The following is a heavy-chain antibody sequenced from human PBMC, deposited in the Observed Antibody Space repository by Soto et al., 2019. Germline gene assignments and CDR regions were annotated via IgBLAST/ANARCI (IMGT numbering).Heavy chain of an antibody. CDR1: GFSFSSYS. Sequence: VQLVESGGGLVQPGGSLRLSCAASGFSFSSYSMNWVRQAPGKGLEWVAVIWYDGSNKYYADSVKGRFTISRDNSKNTLYLQMNSLRAEDTAVYYCARDRGYYDSSGYYYVGWFDPWGQGTLVTVSS. CDR3: ARDRGYYDSSGYYYVGWFDP. J-gene: IGHJ5*02. V-gene: IGHV3-33*08. D-gene: IGHD3-22*01. CDR2: IWYDGSNK.